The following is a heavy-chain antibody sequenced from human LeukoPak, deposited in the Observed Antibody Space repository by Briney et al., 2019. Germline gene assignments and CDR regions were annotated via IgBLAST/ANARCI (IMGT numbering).Heavy chain of an antibody. J-gene: IGHJ5*02. D-gene: IGHD2-15*01. CDR3: ARDPSSGDWFDP. CDR1: GGTFSSYA. Sequence: SVRVSCKASGGTFSSYAISWVRQAPGQGLEWMGGIIPIFGTANYAQKFQGRVTITTDESTSTAYMELSSLRSEDTAVYYCARDPSSGDWFDPWGQGTLVTVSS. CDR2: IIPIFGTA. V-gene: IGHV1-69*05.